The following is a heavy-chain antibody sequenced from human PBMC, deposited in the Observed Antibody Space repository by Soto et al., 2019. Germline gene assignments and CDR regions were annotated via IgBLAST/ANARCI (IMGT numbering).Heavy chain of an antibody. Sequence: SETLSLTCTVSGGSISSSSYYWGWIRQPPGKGLEWIGSIYYSGSTYYNPSLKSRVTISVDTSKNQFSLKLSSVTAADTAVYYCARRYYDSSGYYSTPRTYFDYWGQGTLVTVSS. CDR1: GGSISSSSYY. D-gene: IGHD3-22*01. CDR2: IYYSGST. CDR3: ARRYYDSSGYYSTPRTYFDY. V-gene: IGHV4-39*01. J-gene: IGHJ4*02.